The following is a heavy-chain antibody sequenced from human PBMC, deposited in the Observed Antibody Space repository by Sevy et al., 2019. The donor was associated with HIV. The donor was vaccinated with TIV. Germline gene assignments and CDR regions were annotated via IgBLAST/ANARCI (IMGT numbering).Heavy chain of an antibody. J-gene: IGHJ6*02. CDR1: GDSVSSNSAT. Sequence: SQNLSLTCAISGDSVSSNSATWNWIRQSPSRGLEWLGRTYSRSKWYNDYAVSVKSRITINPDTSKNQFSLQLNSVTPEDTAVYYCARGMIRGYRMDVWGQGTTVTVSS. CDR3: ARGMIRGYRMDV. CDR2: TYSRSKWYN. D-gene: IGHD3-16*01. V-gene: IGHV6-1*01.